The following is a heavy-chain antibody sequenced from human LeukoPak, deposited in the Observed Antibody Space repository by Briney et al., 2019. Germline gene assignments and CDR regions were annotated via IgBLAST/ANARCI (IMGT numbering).Heavy chain of an antibody. CDR1: GYSISSGYY. D-gene: IGHD3-22*01. CDR3: ARDLPPADYDSSGYRDY. J-gene: IGHJ4*02. CDR2: IYHSGST. V-gene: IGHV4-38-2*02. Sequence: PSETLSLTCTVSGYSISSGYYWGWIRQPPGKGLEWIGSIYHSGSTYYNPSLKSRVTISVDTSKNQFSLKLSSVTAADTAVYYCARDLPPADYDSSGYRDYWGQGTLVTVSS.